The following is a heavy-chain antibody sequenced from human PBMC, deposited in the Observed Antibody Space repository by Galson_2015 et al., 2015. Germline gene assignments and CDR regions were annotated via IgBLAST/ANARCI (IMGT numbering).Heavy chain of an antibody. CDR2: ISGNSGAI. J-gene: IGHJ4*02. V-gene: IGHV3-23*01. Sequence: SLRLSCAGSGFSIATYAMNWVRQAPGKGLEWVAAISGNSGAIYYADSEKGRFAISRDNSNNTLFLQMNSLRADDTAVYYCARDRPGISFPFDSWGQGTLVAVSS. CDR1: GFSIATYA. D-gene: IGHD3-10*01. CDR3: ARDRPGISFPFDS.